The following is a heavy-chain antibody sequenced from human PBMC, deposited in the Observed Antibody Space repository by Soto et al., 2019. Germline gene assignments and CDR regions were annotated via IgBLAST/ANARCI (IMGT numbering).Heavy chain of an antibody. CDR1: GGTFSSYT. V-gene: IGHV1-69*02. CDR2: IIPILGIA. J-gene: IGHJ4*02. CDR3: ARGPPHYYGSGSSDWYFDY. Sequence: SVKVSCKASGGTFSSYTISWVRQAPGQGLEWMGRIIPILGIANYAQKFQGRVTITADKSTSTAYMELSSLRSEDTAVYYCARGPPHYYGSGSSDWYFDYWGQGTLVTVS. D-gene: IGHD3-10*01.